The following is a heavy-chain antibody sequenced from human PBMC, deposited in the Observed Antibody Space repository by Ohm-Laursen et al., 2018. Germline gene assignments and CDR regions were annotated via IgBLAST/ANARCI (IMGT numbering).Heavy chain of an antibody. CDR3: ARATRDGYDY. V-gene: IGHV3-48*02. J-gene: IGHJ4*02. D-gene: IGHD5-24*01. CDR2: IGSSSNAI. Sequence: FLRLSCAASGFTFSTYGMNWVRQAPGKGPEWVSYIGSSSNAIHYADSVDGRFIISRDNAKNSLYLQMNTLRDEDTAVYYCARATRDGYDYWGQGTLVTVSS. CDR1: GFTFSTYG.